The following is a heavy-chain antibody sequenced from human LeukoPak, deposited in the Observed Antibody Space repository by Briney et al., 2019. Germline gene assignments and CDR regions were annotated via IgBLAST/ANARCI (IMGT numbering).Heavy chain of an antibody. CDR3: ARGPYYDFYMDV. CDR2: INSSSGGT. D-gene: IGHD3-3*01. CDR1: GYTFTPYY. V-gene: IGHV1-2*06. Sequence: ASLKVPCKASGYTFTPYYMHWVPQAPGQGLQGMGRINSSSGGTNYAQKFQGRVTMTRDTSISTAYMELSSLRSDDTAVYYCARGPYYDFYMDVWGKGTTATVSS. J-gene: IGHJ6*03.